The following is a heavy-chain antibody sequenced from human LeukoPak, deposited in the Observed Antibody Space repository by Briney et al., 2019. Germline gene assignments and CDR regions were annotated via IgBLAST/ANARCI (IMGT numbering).Heavy chain of an antibody. V-gene: IGHV3-21*01. CDR2: ITSSGSYI. J-gene: IGHJ4*02. CDR3: ASRATKVRGVSIIRDY. CDR1: GFIFSTYS. D-gene: IGHD3-10*01. Sequence: RAGGSLRLSCAASGFIFSTYSMNWVRQAPGKGLEWVSSITSSGSYIHYADSVRGRFTISRDNAKNSLYPQMNSLRAEDTAVYYCASRATKVRGVSIIRDYWGQGTLVTVSS.